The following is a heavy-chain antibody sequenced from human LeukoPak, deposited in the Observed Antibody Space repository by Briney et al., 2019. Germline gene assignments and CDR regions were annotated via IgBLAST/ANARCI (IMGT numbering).Heavy chain of an antibody. CDR1: RFTFSSYW. V-gene: IGHV3-7*03. CDR2: INHNGNVN. D-gene: IGHD3-16*01. J-gene: IGHJ6*02. Sequence: GGSLRLSCAASRFTFSSYWMNWARQAPGKGLEWVASINHNGNVNYYVDSVKGRFTISRDNAKNSLYLQMSNLRAEDTAVYFCARGGGLDVWGQGATVTVSS. CDR3: ARGGGLDV.